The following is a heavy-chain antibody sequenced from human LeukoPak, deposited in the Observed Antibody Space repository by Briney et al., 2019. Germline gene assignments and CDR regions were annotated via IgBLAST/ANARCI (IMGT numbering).Heavy chain of an antibody. J-gene: IGHJ6*02. D-gene: IGHD2-2*01. CDR1: GLRLSDVW. V-gene: IGHV3-21*01. Sequence: GGSLRLSCAVSGLRLSDVWMNWVRQAPGKGLEWVSSISSSSSYIYYADSVKGRFTISRDNAKNSLYLQMNSLRAEDTAVYYCARMPEYYYYGMDVWGQGTTVTVSS. CDR2: ISSSSSYI. CDR3: ARMPEYYYYGMDV.